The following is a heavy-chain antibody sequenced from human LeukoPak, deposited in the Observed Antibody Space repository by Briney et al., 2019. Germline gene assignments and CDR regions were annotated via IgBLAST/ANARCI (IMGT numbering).Heavy chain of an antibody. D-gene: IGHD3-3*01. Sequence: SETLSLTCTVSGGSISSYYWSWIRQPAGKGLEWIGRIYTSGSTNYNPSLKSRVTMSVDTSKNQFSLKLSSVTAADTAVYYCARGPSAIFGVVIIRKWFDPWGQGTLVTVSS. V-gene: IGHV4-4*07. CDR1: GGSISSYY. J-gene: IGHJ5*02. CDR3: ARGPSAIFGVVIIRKWFDP. CDR2: IYTSGST.